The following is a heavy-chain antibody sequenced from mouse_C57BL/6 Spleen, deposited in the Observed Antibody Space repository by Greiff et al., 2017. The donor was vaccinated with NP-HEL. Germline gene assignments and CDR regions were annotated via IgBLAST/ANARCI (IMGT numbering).Heavy chain of an antibody. J-gene: IGHJ4*01. Sequence: EVMLVESGGGLVKPGGSLKLSCAASGVHWGRQAPEKGLEWVAYISSGSSTIYYADTVKGRFTISRDNAKNTLFLQMTSLRSEDTAMYYCARETTDYWGQGTSVTVSS. V-gene: IGHV5-17*01. CDR1: GV. CDR3: ARETTDY. CDR2: ISSGSSTI.